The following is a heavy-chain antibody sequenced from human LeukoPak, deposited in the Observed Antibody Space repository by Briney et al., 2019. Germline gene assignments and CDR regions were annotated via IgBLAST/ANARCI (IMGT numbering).Heavy chain of an antibody. CDR1: GFTFGSYW. J-gene: IGHJ3*02. V-gene: IGHV3-7*01. CDR3: ARDKAGDGAFDI. CDR2: IKQDGNEK. D-gene: IGHD6-19*01. Sequence: GGSLRLSCAASGFTFGSYWMSWVRQAPGKGLEWVANIKQDGNEKYYVDSVKGRFTISRDNAKNSLYLQMNSPRAEDTAIYYCARDKAGDGAFDIWGQGTVVTVSS.